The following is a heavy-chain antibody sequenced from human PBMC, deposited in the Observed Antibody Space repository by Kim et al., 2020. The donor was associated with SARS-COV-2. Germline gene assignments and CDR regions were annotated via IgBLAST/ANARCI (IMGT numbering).Heavy chain of an antibody. D-gene: IGHD3-22*01. Sequence: VKGRFTIARDDSKNTAYLQMNSLKTEDTAVYYCTRYYYDSSGSEEMAFDIWGQGTMVTVSS. CDR3: TRYYYDSSGSEEMAFDI. J-gene: IGHJ3*02. V-gene: IGHV3-73*01.